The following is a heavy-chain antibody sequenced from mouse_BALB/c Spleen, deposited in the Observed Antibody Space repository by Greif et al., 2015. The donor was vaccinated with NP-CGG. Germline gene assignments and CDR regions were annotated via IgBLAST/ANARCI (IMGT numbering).Heavy chain of an antibody. D-gene: IGHD2-4*01. V-gene: IGHV1-80*01. Sequence: VKLMESGAELVRPGSSVKISCKASGYAFSSYWMNWVKQRPGQGLEWIGQIYPGDGDTNYNGKFKGKATLTADKSSSTAYMQLSSLTSEDSAVYFCARYDYDYYAMDYWGQGTSVTASS. CDR2: IYPGDGDT. J-gene: IGHJ4*01. CDR3: ARYDYDYYAMDY. CDR1: GYAFSSYW.